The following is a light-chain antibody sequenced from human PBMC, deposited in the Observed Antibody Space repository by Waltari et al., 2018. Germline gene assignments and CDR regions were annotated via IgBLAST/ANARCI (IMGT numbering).Light chain of an antibody. V-gene: IGKV3-20*01. CDR3: QKYVSLPAT. J-gene: IGKJ1*01. CDR2: DAS. CDR1: QSVSRY. Sequence: ELVLPQSPDTLSLSPGETATLSCRASQSVSRYLAWYQQKPGQAPRLLIYDASSRATGIPDRFSGSGSGTDFSLTISRLEPDDFAVYYCQKYVSLPATFGQGTKVEIK.